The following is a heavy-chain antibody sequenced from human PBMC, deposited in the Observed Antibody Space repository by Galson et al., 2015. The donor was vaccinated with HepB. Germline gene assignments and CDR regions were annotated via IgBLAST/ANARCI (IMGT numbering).Heavy chain of an antibody. Sequence: SETLSLTCAVYGGSFSGYYWSWIRQPPGKGLEWIGEINHSGSTNYNPSLKSRVTISLDTSKNQLSLKLSSVTAADTAVYYCASYCSSTTCYTEGFDYWGQGTLVTVSS. D-gene: IGHD2-2*02. CDR2: INHSGST. V-gene: IGHV4-34*01. J-gene: IGHJ4*02. CDR1: GGSFSGYY. CDR3: ASYCSSTTCYTEGFDY.